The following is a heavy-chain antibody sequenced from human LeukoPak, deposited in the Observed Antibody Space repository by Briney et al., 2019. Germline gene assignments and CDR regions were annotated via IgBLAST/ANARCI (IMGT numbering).Heavy chain of an antibody. V-gene: IGHV3-30*18. CDR1: GFTFSSYG. D-gene: IGHD6-6*01. CDR3: AKDWSLAAPNDY. CDR2: ISYDGSNK. J-gene: IGHJ4*02. Sequence: GGSLRLSCAASGFTFSSYGMHWVCQAPGKGLEWVAVISYDGSNKYYADSVKGRFTISRDNSKNTLYLQMNSLRAEDAAVYYCAKDWSLAAPNDYWGQGTLVTVSS.